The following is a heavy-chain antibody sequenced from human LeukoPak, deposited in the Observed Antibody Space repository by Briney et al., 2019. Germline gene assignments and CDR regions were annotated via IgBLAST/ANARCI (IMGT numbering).Heavy chain of an antibody. J-gene: IGHJ6*03. Sequence: QPGRSLRLSCAASGFTFSSYGMHWVRQAPGKGLEWVAVIWYDGSNKYYADSVKGRFTISRDNSKDTLYLQMNSLRAEDTAVYYCAKASGYSYGYYMDVWGKGTTVTVSS. CDR2: IWYDGSNK. D-gene: IGHD5-18*01. CDR1: GFTFSSYG. CDR3: AKASGYSYGYYMDV. V-gene: IGHV3-33*06.